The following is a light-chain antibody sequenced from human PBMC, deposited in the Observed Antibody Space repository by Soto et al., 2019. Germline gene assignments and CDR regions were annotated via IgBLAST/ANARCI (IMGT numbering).Light chain of an antibody. V-gene: IGLV3-25*02. CDR1: ALPKQY. CDR2: KDK. CDR3: QSSDRGDTYWV. Sequence: SYELTQPPSVSVSPGQTARIACSGDALPKQYAYWYQQKPGQAPVLLIYKDKERPSGIPERFSGSSSGTTVTLTIGGVQAEDEADYYCQSSDRGDTYWVFGGGTKLTV. J-gene: IGLJ3*02.